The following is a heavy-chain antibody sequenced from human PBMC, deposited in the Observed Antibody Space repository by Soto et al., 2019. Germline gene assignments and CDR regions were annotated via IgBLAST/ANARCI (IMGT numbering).Heavy chain of an antibody. CDR2: INAGNGNT. Sequence: QVQLVQSGAEEKKPGASVKVSCKASGYTFTSYAMHWVRQAPGQRLEWMGWINAGNGNTTYSQQFQGRVTITRDTSASAGYMELSSLRSEDTAVYYCAGDVGGMDVWGQGTTVTVSS. D-gene: IGHD1-26*01. CDR3: AGDVGGMDV. CDR1: GYTFTSYA. J-gene: IGHJ6*02. V-gene: IGHV1-3*05.